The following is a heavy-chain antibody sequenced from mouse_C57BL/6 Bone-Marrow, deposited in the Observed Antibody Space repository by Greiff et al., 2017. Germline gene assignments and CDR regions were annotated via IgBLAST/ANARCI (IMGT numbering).Heavy chain of an antibody. CDR2: INPSSGYT. V-gene: IGHV1-7*01. Sequence: VQLQQSGAELAKPGASVKLSCKASGYTFTSYWMHWVKQRPGQGLEWIGYINPSSGYTKYNQKFKDKATLTAEKSSSTAYMQLSSLTYEDSAVYYCANDSRGGFAYWGQGTLVTVSA. CDR1: GYTFTSYW. D-gene: IGHD2-4*01. CDR3: ANDSRGGFAY. J-gene: IGHJ3*01.